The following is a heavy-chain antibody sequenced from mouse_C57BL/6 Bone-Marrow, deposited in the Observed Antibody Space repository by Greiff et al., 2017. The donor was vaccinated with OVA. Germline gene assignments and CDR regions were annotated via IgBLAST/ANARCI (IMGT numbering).Heavy chain of an antibody. CDR3: TKDYYGAY. V-gene: IGHV1-15*01. CDR2: IDPETGGT. CDR1: GYTFTDYE. Sequence: VQLQESGAELVRPGASVTLSCKASGYTFTDYEMHWVKQTPVHGLEWIGAIDPETGGTAYNQKFKGKAILTADKSSSTAYMELRSLTSEDSAVYYCTKDYYGAYWGQGTTLTVSS. J-gene: IGHJ2*01. D-gene: IGHD1-1*01.